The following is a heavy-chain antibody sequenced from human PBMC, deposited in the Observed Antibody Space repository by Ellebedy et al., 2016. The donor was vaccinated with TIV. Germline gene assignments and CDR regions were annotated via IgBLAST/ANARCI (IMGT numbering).Heavy chain of an antibody. CDR3: ARRGYDYVWGSYPGQGRFDY. CDR1: GGSISTYY. CDR2: IYYGGTT. Sequence: MPSETLSLTCTVSGGSISTYYWSWIRQPPGKGLEWIGYIYYGGTTNYNPSLKSRVTISVNTSKNQFSLNLSSVTAADTAVYYCARRGYDYVWGSYPGQGRFDYWGQGTLVTVSS. V-gene: IGHV4-59*12. D-gene: IGHD3-16*02. J-gene: IGHJ4*02.